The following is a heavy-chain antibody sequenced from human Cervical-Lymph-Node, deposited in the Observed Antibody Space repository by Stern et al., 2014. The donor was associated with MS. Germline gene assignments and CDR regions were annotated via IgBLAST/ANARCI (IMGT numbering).Heavy chain of an antibody. V-gene: IGHV2-70*01. CDR2: IDWNDDK. CDR1: GFSLSTSGMS. CDR3: ARSRRGRFGELSH. J-gene: IGHJ4*02. D-gene: IGHD3-10*01. Sequence: QVTLKESGPALVKPSHTLTLTCTFSGFSLSTSGMSVSWIRQPPGKALEWLALIDWNDDKYYSTSLKTRLTISKDTSKNQVVLTMTNMDPVDTATYYCARSRRGRFGELSHWGQGTLVTVSS.